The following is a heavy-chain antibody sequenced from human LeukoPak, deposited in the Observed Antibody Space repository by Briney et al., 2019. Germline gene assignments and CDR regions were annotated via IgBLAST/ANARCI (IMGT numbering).Heavy chain of an antibody. D-gene: IGHD3-10*01. J-gene: IGHJ4*02. CDR2: ISSSSSYI. V-gene: IGHV3-21*01. Sequence: GGSLRLSCAASGFTFSSYSMNWVRQAPGKGLEWVSSISSSSSYIYYADSVKGRFTLSRDNAQNSLYLQMNSLGAEDTAVYYCARDFRAMVRGVIHYWGQGTLVTVSS. CDR1: GFTFSSYS. CDR3: ARDFRAMVRGVIHY.